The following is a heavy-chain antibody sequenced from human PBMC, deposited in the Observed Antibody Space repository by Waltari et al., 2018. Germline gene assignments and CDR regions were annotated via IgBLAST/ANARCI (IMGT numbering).Heavy chain of an antibody. CDR3: ARWGSGYDSDAFDI. J-gene: IGHJ3*02. CDR1: GGTFSSYA. CDR2: IIPIFGTA. Sequence: ASGGTFSSYAIRWVRQAPGQGLEWMGRIIPIFGTANYAQKFQGRVTITADKSTSTAYMELSSLRSEDTAVYYCARWGSGYDSDAFDIWGQGTMVTVSS. V-gene: IGHV1-69*06. D-gene: IGHD5-12*01.